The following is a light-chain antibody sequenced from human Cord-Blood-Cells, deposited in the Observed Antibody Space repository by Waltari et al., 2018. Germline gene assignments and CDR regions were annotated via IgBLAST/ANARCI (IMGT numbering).Light chain of an antibody. Sequence: SYELTLPPSVSVTQGQTPSTTCSGDNLGDNYACWYQQKPGQSPVLVIYQDSKRPSGIPERFSGSNSGNTATLTISGTQAMDEADYYCQAWDSSTSGVFGTGTKVTVL. CDR1: NLGDNY. V-gene: IGLV3-1*01. J-gene: IGLJ1*01. CDR2: QDS. CDR3: QAWDSSTSGV.